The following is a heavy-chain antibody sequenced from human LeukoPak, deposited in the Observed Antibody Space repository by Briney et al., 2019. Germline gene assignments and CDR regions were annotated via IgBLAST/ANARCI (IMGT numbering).Heavy chain of an antibody. V-gene: IGHV1-2*02. CDR1: GYTFTGYY. D-gene: IGHD4-23*01. CDR2: INPNSGGT. Sequence: ASVKVSCKASGYTFTGYYMHWVRQAPGQGLEWMGWINPNSGGTNYAQKFQGRVTMTRDTSISTAYMELSRLRSDDTAVYYCARDYGGNSGSGGYWGQGTLVTVSS. J-gene: IGHJ4*02. CDR3: ARDYGGNSGSGGY.